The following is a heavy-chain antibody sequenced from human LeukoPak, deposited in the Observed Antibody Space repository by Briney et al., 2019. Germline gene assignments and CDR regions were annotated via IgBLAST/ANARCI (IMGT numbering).Heavy chain of an antibody. D-gene: IGHD6-13*01. CDR1: GYDFTTYA. CDR2: IRANNGDT. Sequence: ASVKVSCKASGYDFTTYAISWVRQAPGQGLEWMGWIRANNGDTYYAQNFQGRVTMTTDTSTSTAYMELRRLRSDDTAVYYCARDSTSWYDILDYWGQGTLVTVSS. CDR3: ARDSTSWYDILDY. V-gene: IGHV1-18*01. J-gene: IGHJ4*02.